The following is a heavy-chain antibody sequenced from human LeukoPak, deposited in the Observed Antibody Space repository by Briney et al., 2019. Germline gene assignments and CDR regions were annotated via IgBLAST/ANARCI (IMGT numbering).Heavy chain of an antibody. V-gene: IGHV6-1*01. CDR1: GDSVSSNSAA. CDR3: AREYLVRIFGDPRNWFDP. D-gene: IGHD3-3*01. CDR2: TYYRSKWYN. J-gene: IGHJ5*02. Sequence: SQTLSLTCAISGDSVSSNSAAWNWISQSPSRGLEWLERTYYRSKWYNDYAVSVKSRITINPDTSKNQFSLQLNSVTPEDTAVYYCAREYLVRIFGDPRNWFDPWGQGTLVTVSS.